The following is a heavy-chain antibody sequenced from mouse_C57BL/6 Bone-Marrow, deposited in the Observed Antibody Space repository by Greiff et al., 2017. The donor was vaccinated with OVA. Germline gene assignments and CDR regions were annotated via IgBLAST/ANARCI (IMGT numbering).Heavy chain of an antibody. V-gene: IGHV1-55*01. CDR2: IYPGSGST. CDR3: ARRLRLPSYYAMDY. CDR1: GYTFTSYW. Sequence: VQLQQPGAELVKPGASVKLSCKASGYTFTSYWITWVKQRPGQGLEWIGDIYPGSGSTNYNEKFKSKATLTVDTSSSTAYMQLSSLTSEDSAVYYCARRLRLPSYYAMDYWGQGTSVTVSS. J-gene: IGHJ4*01. D-gene: IGHD3-2*02.